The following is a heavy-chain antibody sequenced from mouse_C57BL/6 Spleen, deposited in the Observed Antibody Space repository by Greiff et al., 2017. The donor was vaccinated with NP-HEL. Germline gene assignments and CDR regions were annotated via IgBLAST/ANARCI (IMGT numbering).Heavy chain of an antibody. CDR3: ARSAYYSNYGNYFDY. V-gene: IGHV1-39*01. D-gene: IGHD2-5*01. CDR1: GYSFTDYN. Sequence: EVKLMESGPELVKPGASVKISCKASGYSFTDYNMNWVKQSNGKSLEWIGVINPNYGTTSYNQKFKGKATLTVDQSSSTAYMQLNSLTSEDSAVYYCARSAYYSNYGNYFDYWGQGTTLTVSS. J-gene: IGHJ2*01. CDR2: INPNYGTT.